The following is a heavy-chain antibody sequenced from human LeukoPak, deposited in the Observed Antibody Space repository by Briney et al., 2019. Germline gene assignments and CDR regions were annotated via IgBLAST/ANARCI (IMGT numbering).Heavy chain of an antibody. J-gene: IGHJ4*02. D-gene: IGHD3-10*01. CDR2: IYHSGST. Sequence: SETLSLTCAVSGGSISSGGYSWSWIRQPPGKGLEWIGYIYHSGSTYYNPSLKSRVTISVDRSKNQFSLKLSSVTAADTAVYYCARAGFGELSGFDYWGQGTLVTVSS. CDR3: ARAGFGELSGFDY. V-gene: IGHV4-30-2*01. CDR1: GGSISSGGYS.